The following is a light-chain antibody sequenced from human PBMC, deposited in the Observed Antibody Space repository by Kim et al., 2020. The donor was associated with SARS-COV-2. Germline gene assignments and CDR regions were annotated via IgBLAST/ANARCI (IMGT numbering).Light chain of an antibody. CDR3: QNYNSDWT. V-gene: IGKV1-5*03. CDR2: RAS. CDR1: QTIKTW. J-gene: IGKJ1*01. Sequence: DVQMTQSPSTLSASVGDSVTITCRASQTIKTWLAWYQQKPRKAPSLLVYRASTLESGVPSRFSGSGSGTEFTITISSLQPDDFATYSCQNYNSDWTFGQGTKVDIK.